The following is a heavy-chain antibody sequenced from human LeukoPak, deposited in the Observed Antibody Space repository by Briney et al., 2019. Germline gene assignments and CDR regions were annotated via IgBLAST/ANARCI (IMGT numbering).Heavy chain of an antibody. J-gene: IGHJ6*02. CDR2: IWYDGSNK. D-gene: IGHD3-22*01. Sequence: PGRSLRLSCAASGFTFSSYGMLWVRQAPGKGLEWVAVIWYDGSNKYYADSVKGRFTISRDNSKNTLYLQMNSLRAEDTAVYYCARDGSLDSSGYYAYYGMDVWGQGTTVTVSS. CDR1: GFTFSSYG. V-gene: IGHV3-33*01. CDR3: ARDGSLDSSGYYAYYGMDV.